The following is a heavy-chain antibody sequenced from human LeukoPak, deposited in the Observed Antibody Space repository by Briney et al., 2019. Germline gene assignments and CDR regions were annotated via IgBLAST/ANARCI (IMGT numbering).Heavy chain of an antibody. CDR2: IKQDGSEK. V-gene: IGHV3-7*01. CDR1: GFTFSSYW. CDR3: ARDHYYDSSKGWVDY. Sequence: GGSLRLSCAASGFTFSSYWMSWVRQAPGKGLEWVANIKQDGSEKYYVDSVKGRFTISRDNAKNSVYLQMNSLRAEDTAVYYCARDHYYDSSKGWVDYWGQGTLVTVSS. J-gene: IGHJ4*02. D-gene: IGHD3-22*01.